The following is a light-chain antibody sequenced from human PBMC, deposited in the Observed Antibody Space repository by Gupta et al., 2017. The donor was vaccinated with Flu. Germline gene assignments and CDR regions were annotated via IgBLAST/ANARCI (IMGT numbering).Light chain of an antibody. CDR1: QSVSSN. CDR2: GAS. Sequence: ILMTHSPSTLSLSPGERATLSCRASQSVSSNLPWYQQKHGRAPRVLIYGASTRATGIPARFSGSGSGTEFTVTVSSLQSEDFAVYYCQKYNNWPRTFGGGTKVEIK. J-gene: IGKJ4*01. CDR3: QKYNNWPRT. V-gene: IGKV3-15*01.